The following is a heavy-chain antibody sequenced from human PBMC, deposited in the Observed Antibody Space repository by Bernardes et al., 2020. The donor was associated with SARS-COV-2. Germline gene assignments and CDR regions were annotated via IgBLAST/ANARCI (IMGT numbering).Heavy chain of an antibody. CDR2: ISNHDGDT. J-gene: IGHJ5*02. CDR3: ARDPSNSVGRSVWFDP. Sequence: ASVKVSCKASGYTFTNHGTSWVRQAPGQGLEWIGWISNHDGDTKYAPNFQGRVTMTTDTSTTTTYMELRSLRSDDTALYYCARDPSNSVGRSVWFDPWGQGTRVVVSS. D-gene: IGHD2-15*01. V-gene: IGHV1-18*01. CDR1: GYTFTNHG.